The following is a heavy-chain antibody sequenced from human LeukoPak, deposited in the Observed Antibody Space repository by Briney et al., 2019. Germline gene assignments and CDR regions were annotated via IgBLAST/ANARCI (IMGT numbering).Heavy chain of an antibody. CDR3: ARTGGGRRFKNWFDP. CDR2: ISAYNGNT. D-gene: IGHD2-15*01. Sequence: ASVKVSCKASGYTFTSYGISWVRQAPGQELEWMGWISAYNGNTNYAQKLQRTVTMTTDTSTSTAYMEMRSLRSDDTAVYYCARTGGGRRFKNWFDPWGQGTLVTVSS. CDR1: GYTFTSYG. V-gene: IGHV1-18*01. J-gene: IGHJ5*02.